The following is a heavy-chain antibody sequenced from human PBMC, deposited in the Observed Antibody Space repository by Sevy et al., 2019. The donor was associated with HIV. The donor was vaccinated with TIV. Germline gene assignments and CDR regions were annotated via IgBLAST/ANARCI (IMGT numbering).Heavy chain of an antibody. J-gene: IGHJ4*02. Sequence: GGSLRLSCAASGFTFSSYAMHWVRQAPGKGLEWVGFIWHDGSQKYYADSVRGRFTFSRDNSKNTLFLQVSSLRAEDTAVYYCARGRVVATTSYYFDYWGQGTLVTVST. CDR3: ARGRVVATTSYYFDY. CDR2: IWHDGSQK. D-gene: IGHD1-26*01. V-gene: IGHV3-33*01. CDR1: GFTFSSYA.